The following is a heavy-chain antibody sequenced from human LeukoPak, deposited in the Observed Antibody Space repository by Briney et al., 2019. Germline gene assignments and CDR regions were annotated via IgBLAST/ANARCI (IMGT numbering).Heavy chain of an antibody. V-gene: IGHV5-51*01. CDR1: GYRFASYW. CDR3: ATSYGRQTPDYAFDF. D-gene: IGHD2-15*01. Sequence: GESLKISCQVSGYRFASYWTGWVRQMPGKGLEWMGIIYPGDSDTRYSPSFQGHVVISADLSVSTSYSQFIDLKASDTAMYFCATSYGRQTPDYAFDFWGQGTMVTVSS. J-gene: IGHJ3*01. CDR2: IYPGDSDT.